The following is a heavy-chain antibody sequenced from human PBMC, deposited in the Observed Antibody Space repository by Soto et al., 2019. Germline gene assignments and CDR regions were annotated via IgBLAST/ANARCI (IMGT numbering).Heavy chain of an antibody. D-gene: IGHD6-13*01. CDR3: ARASATIAAAAIFDY. CDR2: IYQSGST. V-gene: IGHV4-4*02. Sequence: SETLSLTCAVSRSAIISSKWWSWVRQPPGKGLEWIGEIYQSGSTNYNPSLESRVRMSVDKSRNQFSLKLTSVSAADTAVYYCARASATIAAAAIFDYWGQGTLVT. CDR1: RSAIISSKW. J-gene: IGHJ4*02.